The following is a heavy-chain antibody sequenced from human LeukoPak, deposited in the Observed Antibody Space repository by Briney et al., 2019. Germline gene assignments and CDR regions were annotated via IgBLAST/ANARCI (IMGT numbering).Heavy chain of an antibody. Sequence: HPGRSLRLSCAASGFTFSNYWMNWVRQAPGKGLEWVANIKQDGSEKNYVDSVKGRFTISRDNAKNSLFLQMNSLRADDTAVYYCARGRGWLEDYWGQGTLVTVSS. CDR1: GFTFSNYW. D-gene: IGHD5-12*01. CDR3: ARGRGWLEDY. V-gene: IGHV3-7*05. CDR2: IKQDGSEK. J-gene: IGHJ4*02.